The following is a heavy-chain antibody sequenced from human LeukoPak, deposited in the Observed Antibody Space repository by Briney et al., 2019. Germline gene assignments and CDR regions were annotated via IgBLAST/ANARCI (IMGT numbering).Heavy chain of an antibody. CDR1: GFTFSSYS. V-gene: IGHV3-21*01. CDR3: ARRGGILSYYYMDV. CDR2: ISGSSSYI. D-gene: IGHD2/OR15-2a*01. Sequence: PGGSLRLSCAASGFTFSSYSMNWVRQAPGKGLEWVSSISGSSSYIYYADSVKGRLTISRDNARKSVYLQMNSLRAEDTAVYYCARRGGILSYYYMDVWGKGTTVTVSS. J-gene: IGHJ6*03.